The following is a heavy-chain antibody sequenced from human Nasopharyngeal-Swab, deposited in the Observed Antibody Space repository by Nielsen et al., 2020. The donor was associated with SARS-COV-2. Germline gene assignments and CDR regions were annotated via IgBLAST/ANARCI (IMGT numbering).Heavy chain of an antibody. D-gene: IGHD6-19*01. CDR2: VNGDGTLI. J-gene: IGHJ4*02. CDR3: ARTYSSGWSYFDY. CDR1: GFTFITSW. Sequence: GESLKISCVASGFTFITSWMHWVRQTPGEGLVWVARVNGDGTLITYADSVKGRFTVSRDNAKNSLYLQMNSLRAEDTAVYYCARTYSSGWSYFDYWGQGTLVTVSS. V-gene: IGHV3-74*03.